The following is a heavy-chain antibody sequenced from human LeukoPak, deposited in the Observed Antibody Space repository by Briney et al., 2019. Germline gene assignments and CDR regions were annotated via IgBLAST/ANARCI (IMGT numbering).Heavy chain of an antibody. D-gene: IGHD2-8*01. CDR2: INTNTGNP. J-gene: IGHJ5*02. CDR3: ARGSRVVLMVYAYNWFDP. V-gene: IGHV7-4-1*02. CDR1: GYTFTSYA. Sequence: ASVKVSCKASGYTFTSYAMNWVRRAPGQGLEWMGWINTNTGNPTYAQGFTGRFVFSLDTSVSTAYLQISSLKAEDTAVYYCARGSRVVLMVYAYNWFDPWGQGTLVTVSS.